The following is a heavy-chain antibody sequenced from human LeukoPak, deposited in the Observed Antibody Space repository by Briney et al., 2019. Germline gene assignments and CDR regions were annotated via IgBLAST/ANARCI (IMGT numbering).Heavy chain of an antibody. CDR2: IKQDGSEK. CDR1: GFTFSSYW. D-gene: IGHD2-2*01. Sequence: GGSLRLSCAAPGFTFSSYWMSWVRQAPGKGLEWVANIKQDGSEKYYVDSVKGRFTISRDNAKNSLYLQMNSLRAEDTAVYYCARGIVVVPAAIPYWGQGTLVTVSS. V-gene: IGHV3-7*03. CDR3: ARGIVVVPAAIPY. J-gene: IGHJ4*02.